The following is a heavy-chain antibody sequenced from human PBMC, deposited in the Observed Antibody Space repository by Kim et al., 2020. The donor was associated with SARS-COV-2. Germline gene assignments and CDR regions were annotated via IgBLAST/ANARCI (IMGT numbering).Heavy chain of an antibody. Sequence: IYCAATVRDRFTISTDNDKNSLFLQMNSLRAEDTAVYYCARGPNYSPFDYWGQGTLVTVSS. CDR2: I. V-gene: IGHV3-48*03. CDR3: ARGPNYSPFDY. J-gene: IGHJ4*02. D-gene: IGHD4-4*01.